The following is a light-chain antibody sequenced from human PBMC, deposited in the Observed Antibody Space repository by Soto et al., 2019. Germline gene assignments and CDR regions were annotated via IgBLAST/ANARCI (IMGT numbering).Light chain of an antibody. V-gene: IGLV2-14*01. CDR3: SSFSSRSSNYV. CDR1: SSDVGLYNY. J-gene: IGLJ1*01. CDR2: EVS. Sequence: QSALSQPASVPGYPGQSITISCTGTSSDVGLYNYVSWYQQHPGKAPKLMIYEVSNRPSGVSNRFSGSKSGNTASLTISGLQAEDEADYYCSSFSSRSSNYVLGNGTK.